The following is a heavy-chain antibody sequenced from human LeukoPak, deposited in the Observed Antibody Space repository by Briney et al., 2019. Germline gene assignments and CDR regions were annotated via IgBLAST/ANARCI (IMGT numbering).Heavy chain of an antibody. CDR1: GFTFSSYS. D-gene: IGHD3-16*01. CDR3: ESGLNHYDYVWGSYAN. J-gene: IGHJ4*02. V-gene: IGHV3-21*05. CDR2: ISSSSSYI. Sequence: GGSLRLSCAATGFTFSSYSMNWVRQAPGKGLEWVSYISSSSSYIYYADSVKGRFTISRDNAKNSLYLQMNSLRGEDTAVYCCESGLNHYDYVWGSYANWGQGTLVTVSS.